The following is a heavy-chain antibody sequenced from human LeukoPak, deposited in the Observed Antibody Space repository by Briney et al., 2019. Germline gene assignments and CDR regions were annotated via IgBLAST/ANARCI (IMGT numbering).Heavy chain of an antibody. D-gene: IGHD6-19*01. J-gene: IGHJ4*02. V-gene: IGHV4-4*07. Sequence: SETLSLTCTVSGGSISGYYWSWIRQPAGKGLEWIGRIYTTGSTNYNPSLKSRVTMSVDTSKNQFSLKKSSVTAADTAVYYCARDRDSSGWVTLFDYWGQGTLVTVSS. CDR2: IYTTGST. CDR3: ARDRDSSGWVTLFDY. CDR1: GGSISGYY.